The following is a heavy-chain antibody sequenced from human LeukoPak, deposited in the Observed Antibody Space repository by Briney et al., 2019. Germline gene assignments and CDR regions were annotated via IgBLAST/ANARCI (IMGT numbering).Heavy chain of an antibody. CDR1: GGSISSYY. D-gene: IGHD3-3*01. J-gene: IGHJ6*03. Sequence: SETLSLTCTVSGGSISSYYWSWIRQPAGKGLEWIGRIYTSGSTNYNPSLKSRVTMSVDTSKNQFSLKLSSVTAADTVVYYCAREWEGNDFWSGYTYYYMDVWGKGTTVTVSS. V-gene: IGHV4-4*07. CDR2: IYTSGST. CDR3: AREWEGNDFWSGYTYYYMDV.